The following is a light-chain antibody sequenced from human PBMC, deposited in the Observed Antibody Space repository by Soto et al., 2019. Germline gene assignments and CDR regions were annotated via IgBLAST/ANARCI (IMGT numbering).Light chain of an antibody. Sequence: DIQMTQSPTSLSASVGDRVTITCRASQGIRNFVAWYQQKPGKAPKLLIYAASTLQSGVPSRFSGSGSGADFPLTGNRLQPEDVATYSCQRYSSVPVFGPRNKVAI. CDR3: QRYSSVPV. CDR2: AAS. V-gene: IGKV1-27*01. J-gene: IGKJ3*01. CDR1: QGIRNF.